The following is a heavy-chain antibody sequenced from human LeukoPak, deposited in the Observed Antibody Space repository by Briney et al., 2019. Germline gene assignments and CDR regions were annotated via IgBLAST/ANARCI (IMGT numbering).Heavy chain of an antibody. Sequence: PGGSLRLSCAASGFTFSTYNMNWVRQAPGKGLEWVSSISSTSSFIYYADSVKGRFTISRDNAKNSLYLQMNSLRAEDTAVYYCARDGSNFYFDYWGQGALVTVSS. CDR3: ARDGSNFYFDY. D-gene: IGHD5-24*01. J-gene: IGHJ4*02. CDR2: ISSTSSFI. CDR1: GFTFSTYN. V-gene: IGHV3-21*06.